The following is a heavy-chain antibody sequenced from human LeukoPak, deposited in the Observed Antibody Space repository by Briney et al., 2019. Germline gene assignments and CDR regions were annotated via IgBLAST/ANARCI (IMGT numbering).Heavy chain of an antibody. J-gene: IGHJ4*02. CDR1: GGSTSRGSYY. CDR3: ARQTFGDLYFDS. Sequence: PSETLSLTCIVSGGSTSRGSYYWNWIRQPAGKGLEWMGRIYNSGSTNYNPSLKSRVTISTDMSKNQLSLQLSSVTAADTAVYYCARQTFGDLYFDSWGQGTLVIVSS. D-gene: IGHD3-10*01. CDR2: IYNSGST. V-gene: IGHV4-61*02.